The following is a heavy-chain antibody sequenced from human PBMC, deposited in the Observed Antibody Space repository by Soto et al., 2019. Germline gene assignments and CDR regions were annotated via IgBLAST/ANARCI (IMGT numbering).Heavy chain of an antibody. Sequence: QVQLVQSGAEVKKSGASVKVSCKASAYTFTSYGIIWVRQAPGQGLEWMGWISAYNGNTYYAQKLQGRVTMTTDACTSTAYIGLRSRRSDDTAVYYFATGCFGEFVYYFDYWGQGAPVTVSS. CDR1: AYTFTSYG. D-gene: IGHD3-10*01. CDR2: ISAYNGNT. J-gene: IGHJ4*02. CDR3: ATGCFGEFVYYFDY. V-gene: IGHV1-18*01.